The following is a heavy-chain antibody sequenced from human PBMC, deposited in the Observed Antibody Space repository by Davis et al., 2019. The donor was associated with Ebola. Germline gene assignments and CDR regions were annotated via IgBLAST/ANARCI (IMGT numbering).Heavy chain of an antibody. V-gene: IGHV3-48*03. D-gene: IGHD2-2*02. CDR2: ITPTAVIT. CDR1: GFTFSNYG. J-gene: IGHJ4*02. Sequence: GESLKISCAASGFTFSNYGMMWVRQAPGEGLEWISYITPTAVITHYADSVKGRFTISRDNAKDSLYLQMSGLRLGDTARYYCAKASWRPAARPLLDSWGQGALVTVSS. CDR3: AKASWRPAARPLLDS.